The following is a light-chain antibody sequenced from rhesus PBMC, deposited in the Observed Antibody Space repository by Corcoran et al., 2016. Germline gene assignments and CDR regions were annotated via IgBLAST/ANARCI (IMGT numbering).Light chain of an antibody. Sequence: DIQMTQSPASLSASVGDTVTITCRASPTISSWLAWYQQKPGNAPKLLISRTSALQGGVPSRFSRLGFVKEFTLTISSLQPAEFASYYCQQYATTPYSFGQGTKVDIK. V-gene: IGKV1-22*01. J-gene: IGKJ2*01. CDR3: QQYATTPYS. CDR2: RTS. CDR1: PTISSW.